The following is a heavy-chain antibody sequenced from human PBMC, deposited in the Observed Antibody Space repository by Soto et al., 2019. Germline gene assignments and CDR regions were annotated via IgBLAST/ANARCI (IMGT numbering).Heavy chain of an antibody. J-gene: IGHJ3*02. V-gene: IGHV1-58*02. D-gene: IGHD6-13*01. CDR2: IVVGSANT. CDR3: AARSSGWYGVSAFDI. CDR1: GFTFTSSP. Sequence: SVKVSCKASGFTFTSSPMQWVRQARGQRLEWIGWIVVGSANTNYAQKFQERVTITRDMSTSTGYMELSSLRSEDTAVYYCAARSSGWYGVSAFDIWGQGTVVTVSS.